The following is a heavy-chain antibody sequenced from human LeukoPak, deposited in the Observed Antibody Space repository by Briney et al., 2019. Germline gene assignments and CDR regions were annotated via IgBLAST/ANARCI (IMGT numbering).Heavy chain of an antibody. CDR2: ISGSGGST. Sequence: PGGSPRLSCAASGFTFSSYAMSWVRQAPGKGLEWVSAISGSGGSTYYADSVKGRFTISRDNSKNTLYLQMNSLRAEDTAVYYCAKWGRVRGVTFDYWGQGTLVTVSS. CDR1: GFTFSSYA. J-gene: IGHJ4*02. V-gene: IGHV3-23*01. D-gene: IGHD3-10*01. CDR3: AKWGRVRGVTFDY.